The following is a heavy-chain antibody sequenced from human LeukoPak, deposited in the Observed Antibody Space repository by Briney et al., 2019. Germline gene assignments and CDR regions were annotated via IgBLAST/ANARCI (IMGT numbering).Heavy chain of an antibody. V-gene: IGHV3-21*01. CDR3: ARDGGDIVATIPYFDY. J-gene: IGHJ4*02. Sequence: GGPLSLSCVASGFTFRSYSMNWVRQAPGKGLGWVSSISSSSSYIYYADSVKGRFTISRDNAKNSLYLQMNSLRAEDTAVYYCARDGGDIVATIPYFDYWGQGTLVTVSS. CDR2: ISSSSSYI. CDR1: GFTFRSYS. D-gene: IGHD5-12*01.